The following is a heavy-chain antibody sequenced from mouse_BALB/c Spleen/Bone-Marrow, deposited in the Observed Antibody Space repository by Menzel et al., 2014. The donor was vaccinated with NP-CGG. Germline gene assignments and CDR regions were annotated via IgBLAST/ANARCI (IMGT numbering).Heavy chain of an antibody. CDR2: IDPENGYT. J-gene: IGHJ3*01. CDR1: GFNIKDYY. CDR3: APYYGNYGFAY. D-gene: IGHD2-10*01. V-gene: IGHV14-1*02. Sequence: EVKLMESGAELVRPGALVKLSCKGSGFNIKDYYMHRVKQRPEQGLEWIGWIDPENGYTIFDPKFQGKASITADTSSNTAYLQLSSLTSEDTAVYYCAPYYGNYGFAYWGQGTLVTVSA.